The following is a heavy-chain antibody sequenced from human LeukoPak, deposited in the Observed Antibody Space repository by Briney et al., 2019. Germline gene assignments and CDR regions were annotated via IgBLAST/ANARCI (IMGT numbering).Heavy chain of an antibody. CDR3: ARFPNKIAATDPGFDY. Sequence: GASVKVSCKASGYTFTSYYMHWVRQAPGQGLEWMGIINPSGGSTSYAQKFQGRVTMTRDTSTSTVYMELSSLRSEDTAVYYCARFPNKIAATDPGFDYWGQGTLVTVSS. V-gene: IGHV1-46*01. CDR2: INPSGGST. CDR1: GYTFTSYY. D-gene: IGHD2-15*01. J-gene: IGHJ4*02.